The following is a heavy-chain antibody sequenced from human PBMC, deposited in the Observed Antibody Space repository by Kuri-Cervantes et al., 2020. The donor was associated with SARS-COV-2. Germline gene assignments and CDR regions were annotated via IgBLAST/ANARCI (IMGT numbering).Heavy chain of an antibody. CDR2: INPNSGGT. CDR1: GGTFSSYA. Sequence: ASVKVSCKASGGTFSSYAISWVRQAPGQGLEWMGWINPNSGGTNYAQKFQGRVTMTRDTSISTAYMELSRLRSDDTAVYYCARGPVVPAAIPLYIGYYYYYMDVWGKGTTVTVSS. J-gene: IGHJ6*03. V-gene: IGHV1-2*02. D-gene: IGHD2-2*02. CDR3: ARGPVVPAAIPLYIGYYYYYMDV.